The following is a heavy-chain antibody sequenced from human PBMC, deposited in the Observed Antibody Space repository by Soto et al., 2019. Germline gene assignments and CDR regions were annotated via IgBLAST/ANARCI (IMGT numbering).Heavy chain of an antibody. CDR3: ARDRLANV. CDR1: GVTMSYGGYS. D-gene: IGHD6-19*01. Sequence: LSLTCSVSGVTMSYGGYSWSWIRQAPGKGLEWISSISSSAGTIYYGDSVKGRFTISRDNAKNSLFLQVNSLRAEDTAVYYCARDRLANVWGQGTTVTVSS. V-gene: IGHV3-11*01. CDR2: ISSSAGTI. J-gene: IGHJ6*02.